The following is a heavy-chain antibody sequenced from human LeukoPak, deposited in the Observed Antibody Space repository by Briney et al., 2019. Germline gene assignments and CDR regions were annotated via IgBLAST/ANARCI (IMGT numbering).Heavy chain of an antibody. V-gene: IGHV4-61*05. J-gene: IGHJ4*02. CDR1: GDSISNSDYY. Sequence: SETLSLTCTVSGDSISNSDYYWGWLRQPPGKGLEWIGYIYYSGSTNYNPSLKSRVTISVDTSKNQFSLKLSSVTAADTAVYYCARINRLSLPPDYIQPIDYWGQGTLVTVSS. D-gene: IGHD4-11*01. CDR3: ARINRLSLPPDYIQPIDY. CDR2: IYYSGST.